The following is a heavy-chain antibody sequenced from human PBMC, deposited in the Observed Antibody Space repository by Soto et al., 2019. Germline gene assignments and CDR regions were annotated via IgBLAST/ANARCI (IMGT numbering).Heavy chain of an antibody. CDR2: IYYSGST. V-gene: IGHV4-59*01. CDR3: ARGGGSSWADYYYDMDV. CDR1: GDSISSYY. Sequence: SETLSLTCTVSGDSISSYYWSWIRQPPGKGLEWIGYIYYSGSTNYNPSLKSRVTISVDTPKNQFSLKLTSVTAADTAVYYCARGGGSSWADYYYDMDVWGKGTTVTVSS. D-gene: IGHD6-13*01. J-gene: IGHJ6*03.